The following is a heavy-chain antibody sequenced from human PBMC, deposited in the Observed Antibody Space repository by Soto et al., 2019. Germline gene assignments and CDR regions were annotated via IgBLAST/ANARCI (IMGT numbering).Heavy chain of an antibody. Sequence: QVQLVQSGAEVRKPGSSVNVSCKSFGRTFNAYIISWVRQAPGQGLEWMGGIITMFSTLHYAQKFQGRVTITADESTSTAYIELTGLTSDDTAVYYCAKAPDYYDSSGPFDYWRQGNQVTVSS. J-gene: IGHJ4*02. D-gene: IGHD3-22*01. CDR3: AKAPDYYDSSGPFDY. CDR2: IITMFSTL. V-gene: IGHV1-69*12. CDR1: GRTFNAYI.